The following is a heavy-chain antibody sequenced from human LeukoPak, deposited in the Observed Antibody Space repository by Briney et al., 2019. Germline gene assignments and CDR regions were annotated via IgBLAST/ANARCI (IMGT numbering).Heavy chain of an antibody. CDR3: ARDRPGYSSNFDH. V-gene: IGHV1-2*02. J-gene: IGHJ4*02. Sequence: ASVKVSCKASGYTFTDYYMHWVRQAPGQGLEWMGWINPKSGGTNYAQKFQGGVTMTRDTSISTAYMELSGLRSDDTALYYCARDRPGYSSNFDHWGQGTLVTVSS. D-gene: IGHD5-18*01. CDR1: GYTFTDYY. CDR2: INPKSGGT.